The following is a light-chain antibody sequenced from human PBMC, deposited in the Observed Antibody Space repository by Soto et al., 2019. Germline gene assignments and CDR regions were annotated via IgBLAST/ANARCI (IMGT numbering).Light chain of an antibody. Sequence: EIVLTQSPATLSLSPGERATLSCRASQSVSSYLAWYQHKPGQAPRLLIYGASTRATGIPARFRGSGSGTEFTLTISSLQSEDFAFYYCQHYNNWPPMNTFGQGTRLEI. J-gene: IGKJ5*01. V-gene: IGKV3-15*01. CDR2: GAS. CDR1: QSVSSY. CDR3: QHYNNWPPMNT.